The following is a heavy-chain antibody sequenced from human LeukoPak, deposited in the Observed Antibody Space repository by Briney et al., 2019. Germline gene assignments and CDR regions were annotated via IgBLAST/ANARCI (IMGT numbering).Heavy chain of an antibody. Sequence: SETLSLTCTVSGYSLGSGYYWGWIRQPPGKGLEGIGSIYHSGSTYYNPSLKRRVTISVDTSKNQFSLKLSSVTAADTAVYYCAREHIVVVTAMHWDAFDIWGQGTMVTVSS. CDR1: GYSLGSGYY. D-gene: IGHD2-21*02. CDR3: AREHIVVVTAMHWDAFDI. CDR2: IYHSGST. J-gene: IGHJ3*02. V-gene: IGHV4-38-2*02.